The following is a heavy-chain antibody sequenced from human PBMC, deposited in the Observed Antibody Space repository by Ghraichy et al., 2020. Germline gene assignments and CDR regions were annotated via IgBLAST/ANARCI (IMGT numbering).Heavy chain of an antibody. D-gene: IGHD3-10*01. J-gene: IGHJ4*02. CDR3: ARHTGSGSYYKV. V-gene: IGHV4-39*01. CDR2: IYYSGRT. Sequence: SQTLSLTCTVSGGSISSRSYYWGWIRQPPGKGLEWIGSIYYSGRTYYNPSLKSPVTISVTTSKNQFSLKLSSVTAADTAVYYRARHTGSGSYYKVWGQGTLVTVSS. CDR1: GGSISSRSYY.